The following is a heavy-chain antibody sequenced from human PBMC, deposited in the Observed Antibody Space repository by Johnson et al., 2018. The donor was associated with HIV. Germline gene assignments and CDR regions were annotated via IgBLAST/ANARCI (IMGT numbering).Heavy chain of an antibody. CDR1: GFTFSSNY. CDR2: ISSSRSTI. V-gene: IGHV3-11*04. Sequence: QVQLVESGGGVVQPGGSLRLSCAASGFTFSSNYMSWIRQAPGKGLEWVSYISSSRSTIYYADSVKGRFTISRDNAKNSLYLQMNSLRAEDTAVYYCARDGGVAAAVGVVAFDIWGQGTMVTISS. D-gene: IGHD6-13*01. J-gene: IGHJ3*02. CDR3: ARDGGVAAAVGVVAFDI.